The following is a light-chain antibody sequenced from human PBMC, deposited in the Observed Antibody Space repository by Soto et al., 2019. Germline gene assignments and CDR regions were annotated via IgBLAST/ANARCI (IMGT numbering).Light chain of an antibody. CDR2: GAS. J-gene: IGKJ1*01. V-gene: IGKV3-15*01. CDR3: QQYNNWPPDRT. CDR1: QSVSSN. Sequence: EIVMTQSPATLSVSPGERATLSCRASQSVSSNLAWYQQKPGQAPRLLIYGASTRATGIPVRFSGSGSGTEFTLTISSLQSEDFAIYFYQQYNNWPPDRTFGQGTKVEIK.